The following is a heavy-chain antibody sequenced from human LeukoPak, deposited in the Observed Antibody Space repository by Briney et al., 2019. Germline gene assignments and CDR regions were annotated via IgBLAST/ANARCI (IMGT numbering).Heavy chain of an antibody. Sequence: KLGESLKISCKGSGYSFTIYWIGCVRQMPGKGLEWMGNIYPGDSDTTYSPSFQGQVTISADKSISTAYLQWSSLKASDTAMYYCARRNPLTQDAFDIWGQGTMVTVSS. V-gene: IGHV5-51*01. CDR2: IYPGDSDT. J-gene: IGHJ3*02. CDR3: ARRNPLTQDAFDI. CDR1: GYSFTIYW. D-gene: IGHD2-21*02.